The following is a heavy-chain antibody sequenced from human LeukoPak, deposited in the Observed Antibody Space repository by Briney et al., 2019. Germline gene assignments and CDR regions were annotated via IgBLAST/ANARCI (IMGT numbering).Heavy chain of an antibody. J-gene: IGHJ5*02. D-gene: IGHD2-2*01. Sequence: PGGSLRLSCAASGFTFSSYWMSWVRQAPGKGLEWVANIKQDGSEKYYVDSVKGRFTISRDNAKNSLYLQMNSLRAEDMAVYYCAREGGSSTSCLDPWGQGTLVTVSS. CDR1: GFTFSSYW. CDR3: AREGGSSTSCLDP. CDR2: IKQDGSEK. V-gene: IGHV3-7*03.